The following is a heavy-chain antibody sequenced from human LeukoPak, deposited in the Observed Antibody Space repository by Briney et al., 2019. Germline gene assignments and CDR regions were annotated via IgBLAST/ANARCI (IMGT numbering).Heavy chain of an antibody. CDR2: INPSGGST. J-gene: IGHJ6*03. D-gene: IGHD3-10*01. CDR1: GYTFTSYY. V-gene: IGHV1-46*01. Sequence: ASVKVSCKASGYTFTSYYMHWVRQAPGQGLEWMGIINPSGGSTSYAQKFQGRVTMTRDTSTSTVYMELSSLRSEDTAVYYCARVGGSGSYMSYYYYMDVWGKGTTVTVSS. CDR3: ARVGGSGSYMSYYYYMDV.